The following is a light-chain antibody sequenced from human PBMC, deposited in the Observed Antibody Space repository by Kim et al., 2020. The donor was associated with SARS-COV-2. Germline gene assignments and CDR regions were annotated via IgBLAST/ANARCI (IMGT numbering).Light chain of an antibody. CDR2: DNN. J-gene: IGLJ2*01. V-gene: IGLV1-51*01. CDR3: GTWDGSLSAGV. Sequence: GQKVTISCSGSSSNIGDNSVTWYQQLPGTAPKLLIYDNNKRPSGIPDRFSGSKSGTSATLGISGLQTGDEADYYCGTWDGSLSAGVFGRGTQLTVL. CDR1: SSNIGDNS.